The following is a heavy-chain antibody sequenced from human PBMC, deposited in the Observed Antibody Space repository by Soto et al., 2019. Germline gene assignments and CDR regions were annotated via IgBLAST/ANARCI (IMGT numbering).Heavy chain of an antibody. CDR3: AGVASGSTWDYFDY. V-gene: IGHV1-69*06. CDR2: IVPVFGRV. CDR1: GDTFTKYA. J-gene: IGHJ4*02. Sequence: QVHLVQSGAEVRKPGSSVRVSCKASGDTFTKYAISWLRQAPGQGLEWMGGIVPVFGRVTYAQRLQDRVSIIAEKSTAPSYLELTSLTADDTAVYYWAGVASGSTWDYFDYWGQGTLVTVSS. D-gene: IGHD3-10*01.